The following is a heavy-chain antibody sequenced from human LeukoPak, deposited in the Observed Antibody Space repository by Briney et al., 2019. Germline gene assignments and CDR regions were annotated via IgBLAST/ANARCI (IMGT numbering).Heavy chain of an antibody. V-gene: IGHV4-61*02. CDR3: ARLHLITYYWFDP. CDR1: GGSISSGSYY. J-gene: IGHJ5*02. Sequence: SETLSHTCTVSGGSISSGSYYWSWIRQPAGKGLEWIGRIYTSGSTNYNPSLKSRVTISVDTSKNQFSLKLSSVTAADTAVYYCARLHLITYYWFDPWGQGTLVTVSS. CDR2: IYTSGST. D-gene: IGHD3-22*01.